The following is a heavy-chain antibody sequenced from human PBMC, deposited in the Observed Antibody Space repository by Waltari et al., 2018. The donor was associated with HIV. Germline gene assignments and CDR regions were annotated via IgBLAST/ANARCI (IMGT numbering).Heavy chain of an antibody. V-gene: IGHV1-18*01. D-gene: IGHD3-16*02. CDR2: ITRYTANT. J-gene: IGHJ4*02. CDR1: GYPFITYH. Sequence: QIRLFQSDHAVRTPGASVTISCQTPGYPFITYHVTWVRQSLGQRLDWMGGITRYTANTNYTRESQGRVTLTTDAAAATAYLELRDLRPDDTAMYFCTRGNIWGSYRYFDYWGPGTLVTVS. CDR3: TRGNIWGSYRYFDY.